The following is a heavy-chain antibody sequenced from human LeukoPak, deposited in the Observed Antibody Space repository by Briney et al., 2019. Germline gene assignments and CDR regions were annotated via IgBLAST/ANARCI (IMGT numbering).Heavy chain of an antibody. CDR1: SGSISGYY. J-gene: IGHJ4*02. Sequence: SETLSLTCSVSSGSISGYYWSWIRQPAGKGLEWIGRIYTSGSTNYNPSLKSRVTISVDTSKNQFSLKLSSVPAADTAVYYCARAKRGYYDSSGYRFDYWGQGTLVTVSS. CDR2: IYTSGST. V-gene: IGHV4-4*07. D-gene: IGHD3-22*01. CDR3: ARAKRGYYDSSGYRFDY.